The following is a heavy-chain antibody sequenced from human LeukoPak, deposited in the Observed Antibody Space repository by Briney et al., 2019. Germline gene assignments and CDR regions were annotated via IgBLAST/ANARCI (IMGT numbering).Heavy chain of an antibody. CDR3: AGHHPRNTVDF. V-gene: IGHV4-59*08. Sequence: TSETLSLTCAVSGGSISSYYWSWIRQPPGKGLEWIAYISDIGSTNYNPSLKSRVTISLDTSKNQFSLKLSSVTAADTAVYYCAGHHPRNTVDFWGQGTLVTVSS. D-gene: IGHD2-8*02. J-gene: IGHJ4*02. CDR2: ISDIGST. CDR1: GGSISSYY.